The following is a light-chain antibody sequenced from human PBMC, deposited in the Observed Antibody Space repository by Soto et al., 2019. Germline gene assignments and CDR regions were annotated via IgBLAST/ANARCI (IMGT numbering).Light chain of an antibody. Sequence: QSALTQPPCASGSPGQSVTISCTGTSSDVGGYNYVSWYQQHPGKAPKLMIYEVSKRPSGVPDRFSGSKSGNTASLTVSGLQAEDEADYYCSSYAGSNKVFGGGTKLTVL. CDR2: EVS. J-gene: IGLJ2*01. CDR1: SSDVGGYNY. V-gene: IGLV2-8*01. CDR3: SSYAGSNKV.